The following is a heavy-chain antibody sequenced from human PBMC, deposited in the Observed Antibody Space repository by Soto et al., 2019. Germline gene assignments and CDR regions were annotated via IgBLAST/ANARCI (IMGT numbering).Heavy chain of an antibody. CDR1: GFSLTSSGVG. CDR3: AHRPGGSGFRYYFDY. V-gene: IGHV2-5*01. J-gene: IGHJ4*02. D-gene: IGHD6-19*01. CDR2: IYWNDDD. Sequence: SGPTLVNPTQTLTLTCSFSGFSLTSSGVGVGWFRQPPGKALEWLGLIYWNDDDRYRASLHSRLTITKDTSKNQVVLTMTNMDPVDTATYYCAHRPGGSGFRYYFDYWGQGTLVTVSS.